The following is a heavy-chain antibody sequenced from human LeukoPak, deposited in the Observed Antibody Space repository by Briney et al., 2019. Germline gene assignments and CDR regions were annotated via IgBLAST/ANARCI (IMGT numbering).Heavy chain of an antibody. CDR2: INHDGSST. D-gene: IGHD2-2*01. J-gene: IGHJ3*02. V-gene: IGHV3-74*01. CDR3: ARGHYCSSTSCYPAGAFDI. Sequence: PGGSLRLSCAASGFTFNYYWMHWVRQAPGKGLVWVSRINHDGSSTTSADSVKGRFTISRDNAKNSLYLQMNSLRAEDTAVYYCARGHYCSSTSCYPAGAFDIWGQGTMVTVSS. CDR1: GFTFNYYW.